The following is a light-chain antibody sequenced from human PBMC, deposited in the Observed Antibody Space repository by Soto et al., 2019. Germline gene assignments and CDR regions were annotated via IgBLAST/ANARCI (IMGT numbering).Light chain of an antibody. CDR2: DEV. CDR3: QKFGGVPCI. J-gene: IGKJ2*02. CDR1: QDIKNY. V-gene: IGKV1-33*01. Sequence: IEMTQSPSALSASAGDRVTITFQASQDIKNYVIWYQQKPGRAPKLLIYDEVSLGIGVPSRFSGSVSVTHLVLTISSPDPADVEKYLRQKFGGVPCIFGQGTKLDIK.